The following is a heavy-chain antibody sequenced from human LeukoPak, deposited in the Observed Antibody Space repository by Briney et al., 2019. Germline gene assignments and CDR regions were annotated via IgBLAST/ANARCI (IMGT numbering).Heavy chain of an antibody. CDR3: ARGGRYSSPLYYFDY. Sequence: ASVKVSCKASGGTFSSYTISWVRQAPGQGLEWMGGIIPIFGTANYAQKFQGRVTITTDESTSTAYMELSSLRSEDTAVYYCARGGRYSSPLYYFDYWGQGTLVIVSS. CDR2: IIPIFGTA. CDR1: GGTFSSYT. J-gene: IGHJ4*02. D-gene: IGHD6-13*01. V-gene: IGHV1-69*05.